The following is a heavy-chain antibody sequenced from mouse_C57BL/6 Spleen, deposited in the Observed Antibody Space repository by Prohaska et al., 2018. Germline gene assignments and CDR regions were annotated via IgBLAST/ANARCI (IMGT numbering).Heavy chain of an antibody. CDR2: IYPNNGGN. D-gene: IGHD1-1*01. J-gene: IGHJ1*03. CDR1: GYSFTAYY. CDR3: ARGIRVVDYWYFDV. V-gene: IGHV1-34*01. Sequence: SCKSSGYSFTAYYMSWLHHIHGQSLEWFGYIYPNNGGNGYNQKFKGKATLTVDKSSSTAYMELRTLTAEDSAVYYCARGIRVVDYWYFDVWGTGTTVSVSS.